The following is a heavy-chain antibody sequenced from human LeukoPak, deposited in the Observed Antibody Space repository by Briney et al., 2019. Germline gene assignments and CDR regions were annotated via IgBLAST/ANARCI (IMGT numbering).Heavy chain of an antibody. CDR1: GGSISSYY. CDR3: ARVSYGAFDI. D-gene: IGHD4-17*01. V-gene: IGHV4-59*01. J-gene: IGHJ3*02. CDR2: IYYSGST. Sequence: SETLSLTCTVSGGSISSYYWSWIRQPPGRGLEWIGYIYYSGSTNYNPSLKSRVTVSVDTSKNQFSLKLSSVTAADTAVYYCARVSYGAFDIWGQGTMVTVSS.